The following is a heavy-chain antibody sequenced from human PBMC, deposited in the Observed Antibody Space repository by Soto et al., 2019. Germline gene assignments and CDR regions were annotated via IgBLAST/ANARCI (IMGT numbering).Heavy chain of an antibody. CDR3: ARDYYDSSGYSNNWFDP. CDR2: INPNGGGT. D-gene: IGHD3-22*01. V-gene: IGHV1-2*02. CDR1: GYTFTGYY. Sequence: GASVKVSCKASGYTFTGYYMHWVRQAPGQGLEWMGWINPNGGGTNYAQKFQGRVTMTRDTSISTAYMELSRLRSDDTAVYYCARDYYDSSGYSNNWFDPWGQGTLVTSPQ. J-gene: IGHJ5*02.